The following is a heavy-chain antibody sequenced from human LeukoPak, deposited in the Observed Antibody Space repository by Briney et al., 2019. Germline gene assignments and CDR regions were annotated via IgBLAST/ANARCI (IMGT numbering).Heavy chain of an antibody. CDR1: GGSISSYY. J-gene: IGHJ5*02. Sequence: SETLSLTCTVSGGSISSYYWSWIRQPPGKGLEWIGYIYTSGSTNYNPSLKSRVTISVDTSKNQFSLKLSSVTAADTAVYYCARHGNYSQFDPWGQGTLVTVSS. CDR3: ARHGNYSQFDP. D-gene: IGHD1-7*01. CDR2: IYTSGST. V-gene: IGHV4-4*09.